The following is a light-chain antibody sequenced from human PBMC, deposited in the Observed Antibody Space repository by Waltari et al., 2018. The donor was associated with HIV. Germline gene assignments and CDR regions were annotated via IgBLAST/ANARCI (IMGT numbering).Light chain of an antibody. Sequence: QPALIQPPSASGSPGQSVTISCTGTSGDIGNYDYVSWYQQHPGKAPQIIIYEVSQRASGVPERFSGSNSGNTASLTVAGLQAEDEADYYCASYAGHDRFVLLGGGTKVTVL. CDR3: ASYAGHDRFVL. CDR1: SGDIGNYDY. V-gene: IGLV2-8*01. J-gene: IGLJ2*01. CDR2: EVS.